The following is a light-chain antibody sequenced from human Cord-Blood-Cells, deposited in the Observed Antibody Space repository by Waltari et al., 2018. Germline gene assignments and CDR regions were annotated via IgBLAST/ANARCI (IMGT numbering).Light chain of an antibody. V-gene: IGLV2-14*01. CDR2: EVS. J-gene: IGLJ1*01. CDR3: SSYTSSSPFYV. CDR1: SSDVGGYNY. Sequence: QSALTQPASVSGSPGQSITISCTGTSSDVGGYNYVSWYQQHPGKAPKLMSYEVSNRPSGVSNRFSGSKSGNTASLTISGLQAEDEADYYCSSYTSSSPFYVFGTGTKVTVL.